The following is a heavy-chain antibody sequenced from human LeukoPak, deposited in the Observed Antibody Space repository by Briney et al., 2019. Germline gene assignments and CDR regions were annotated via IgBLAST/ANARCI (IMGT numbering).Heavy chain of an antibody. CDR2: IWYDGSNK. D-gene: IGHD4-17*01. CDR1: GFTFSSYG. V-gene: IGHV3-33*01. CDR3: ARVHRLRWYFDY. Sequence: GGSLRLSCAASGFTFSSYGMHWVRQAPGKGLEWVAVIWYDGSNKYYADSVKGRFTISRDNSKNTLYLQMNSLRAADTAVYYCARVHRLRWYFDYWGQGTLVTVSS. J-gene: IGHJ4*02.